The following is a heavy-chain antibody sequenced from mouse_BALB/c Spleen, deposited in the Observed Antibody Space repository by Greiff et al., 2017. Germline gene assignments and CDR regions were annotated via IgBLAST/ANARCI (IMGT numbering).Heavy chain of an antibody. D-gene: IGHD2-1*01. J-gene: IGHJ4*01. Sequence: EVKLVESGGGLVKPGGSLKLSCAASGFTFSSYAMSWVRQTPEKRLEWVASISSGSSTIYYADTVKGRFTISRDNPKNTLFLPMTSLRSEDTAMYYCARGNYDAMDYWGQGTSVTVSS. V-gene: IGHV5-17*02. CDR1: GFTFSSYA. CDR3: ARGNYDAMDY. CDR2: ISSGSSTI.